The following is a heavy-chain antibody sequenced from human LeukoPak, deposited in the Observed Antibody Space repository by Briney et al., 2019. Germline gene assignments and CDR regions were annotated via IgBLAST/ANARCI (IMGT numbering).Heavy chain of an antibody. CDR3: ARGGGAYYPDLDY. D-gene: IGHD3-22*01. Sequence: GGFLRLPCAASGFTFNSYAMIGVRQAPGKGLEGVSGVSNSGSRPYYAGSVKGRYTISRDNSRNTPYLQMNSLRAEDPAVYYCARGGGAYYPDLDYWGQGTLVTVSS. V-gene: IGHV3-23*01. CDR2: VSNSGSRP. J-gene: IGHJ4*02. CDR1: GFTFNSYA.